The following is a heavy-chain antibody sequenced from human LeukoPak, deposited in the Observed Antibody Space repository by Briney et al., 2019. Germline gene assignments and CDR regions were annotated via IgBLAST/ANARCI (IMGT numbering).Heavy chain of an antibody. V-gene: IGHV3-30*02. CDR3: AKDYSSSWYLRWFDP. J-gene: IGHJ5*02. CDR2: IRYDGSNK. D-gene: IGHD6-13*01. CDR1: GFTFSSYG. Sequence: GGSLRLSCAASGFTFSSYGMHWVRQAPGKGLEWVAFIRYDGSNKYYADSVKGRFTISRDNSKNTLYLQMNSLRAEDTAVYYCAKDYSSSWYLRWFDPWGQGTLVTVSS.